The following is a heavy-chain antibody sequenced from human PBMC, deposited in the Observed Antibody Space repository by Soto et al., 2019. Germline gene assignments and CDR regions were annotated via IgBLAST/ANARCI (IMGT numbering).Heavy chain of an antibody. Sequence: EVQRLESGGGLVQPGRSLRLSCAASGFTFSSYGTSWVRQRPGTGLEWFSAISGTGGNTYHADSVRGRFTGSRDNTKNARYMQMNSLRADDTAVYYCAKYHGSSGWGHYYFDYWGQGTLVTVFS. CDR1: GFTFSSYG. D-gene: IGHD6-19*01. CDR2: ISGTGGNT. J-gene: IGHJ4*02. CDR3: AKYHGSSGWGHYYFDY. V-gene: IGHV3-23*01.